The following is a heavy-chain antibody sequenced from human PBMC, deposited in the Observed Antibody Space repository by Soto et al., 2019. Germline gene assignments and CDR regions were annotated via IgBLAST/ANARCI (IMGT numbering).Heavy chain of an antibody. V-gene: IGHV1-46*01. Sequence: ASVKVSCKASGYTFTSYGISWVRQAPGQGLEWMGIINPSGGSTSYAQKFQGRVTMTRDTSTSTVYMELSSLRSEDTAVYYCARESYYGSGSYYLYYYGMDVWGQGTTVTVSS. CDR1: GYTFTSYG. CDR3: ARESYYGSGSYYLYYYGMDV. D-gene: IGHD3-10*01. CDR2: INPSGGST. J-gene: IGHJ6*02.